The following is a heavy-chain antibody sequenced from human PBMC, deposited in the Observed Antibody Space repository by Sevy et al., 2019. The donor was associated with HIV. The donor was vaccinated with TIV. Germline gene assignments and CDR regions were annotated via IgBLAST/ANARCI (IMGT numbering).Heavy chain of an antibody. CDR3: AKRSNENFFDY. V-gene: IGHV3-23*01. J-gene: IGHJ4*02. CDR1: GFTFSSSA. CDR2: IISSGDIT. Sequence: GGSLRLSCAASGFTFSSSAMNWVRQAPGKGLEWVSGIISSGDITYYPHSVKGRFTISRDNSKNTLYLQINSLRVEATAIYYCAKRSNENFFDYWGQGSLVTVSS. D-gene: IGHD2-8*01.